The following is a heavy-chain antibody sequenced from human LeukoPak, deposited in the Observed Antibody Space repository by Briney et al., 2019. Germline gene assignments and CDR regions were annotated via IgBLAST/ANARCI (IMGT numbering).Heavy chain of an antibody. CDR2: INPNSGGT. CDR1: GYTFAGYY. J-gene: IGHJ4*02. D-gene: IGHD6-19*01. Sequence: ASVKVSCKASGYTFAGYYMHWLRQAPGQGLEWMGWINPNSGGTNYAQKFQGRVTMTRDTSISTAYMELSRLRSDDTAVYYCARVGSGGDYFDYWGQGTLVTVSS. CDR3: ARVGSGGDYFDY. V-gene: IGHV1-2*02.